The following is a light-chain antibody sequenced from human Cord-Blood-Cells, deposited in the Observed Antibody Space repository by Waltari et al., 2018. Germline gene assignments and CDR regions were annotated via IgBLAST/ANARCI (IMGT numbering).Light chain of an antibody. CDR1: SSDVGGYNY. J-gene: IGLJ3*02. Sequence: QSALTQPASVSGSPGQSITISCTGTSSDVGGYNYVSWYQQHPGKAPKLMIYDVSNRPSGVSNRFSGSKSGNTASLTISGRQAEEEADYYCSSYTSSSTWVFGGGTKLTVL. CDR2: DVS. CDR3: SSYTSSSTWV. V-gene: IGLV2-14*01.